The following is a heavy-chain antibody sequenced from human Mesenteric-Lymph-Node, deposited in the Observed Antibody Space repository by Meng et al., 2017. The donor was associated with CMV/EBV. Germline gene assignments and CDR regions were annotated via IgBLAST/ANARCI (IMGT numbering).Heavy chain of an antibody. CDR2: MHYSGNA. CDR3: ARVDPTTSYCSSTSCLIFDY. Sequence: SETLSLTCSVSGGSISTSSYYWGWIRQPPGKGLEWIVSMHYSGNAYYNLSLKSRVTISADTSKNQFSLKLSSVTAADTAVYYCARVDPTTSYCSSTSCLIFDYWGQGTLVTRLL. V-gene: IGHV4-39*07. J-gene: IGHJ4*02. D-gene: IGHD2-2*01. CDR1: GGSISTSSYY.